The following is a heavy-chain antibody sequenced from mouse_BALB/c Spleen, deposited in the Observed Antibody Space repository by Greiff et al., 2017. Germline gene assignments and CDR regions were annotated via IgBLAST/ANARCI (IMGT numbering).Heavy chain of an antibody. D-gene: IGHD2-1*01. J-gene: IGHJ4*01. V-gene: IGHV5-4*02. CDR2: ISDGGSYT. Sequence: EVKLVESGGGLVKPGGSLKLSCAASGFTFSDYYMYWVRQTPEKRLEWVATISDGGSYTYYPDSVKGRFTISRDNAKNNLYLQMSSLKSEDTAMYYCARSGGNYRAMDYWGQGTSVTVSS. CDR3: ARSGGNYRAMDY. CDR1: GFTFSDYY.